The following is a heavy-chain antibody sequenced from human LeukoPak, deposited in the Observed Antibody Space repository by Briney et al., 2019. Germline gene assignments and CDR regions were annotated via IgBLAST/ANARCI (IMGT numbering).Heavy chain of an antibody. V-gene: IGHV4-39*07. CDR1: GFSLSTSGVG. J-gene: IGHJ5*02. D-gene: IGHD6-19*01. CDR3: AKTGRPNNSGWYRWFDP. Sequence: SGPTLVNPTETLTLTCTFSGFSLSTSGVGVGWIRQPPGKALEWIGCICNSGGTNYNPSLKSRVTISVDTSKNQFSLNLSSVTAADTAVYYCAKTGRPNNSGWYRWFDPWGQGTLVTVSS. CDR2: ICNSGGT.